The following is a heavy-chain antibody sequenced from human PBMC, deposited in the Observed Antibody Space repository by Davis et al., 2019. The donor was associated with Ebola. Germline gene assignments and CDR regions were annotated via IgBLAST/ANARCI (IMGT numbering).Heavy chain of an antibody. CDR2: IRSKANSYAT. Sequence: GGSLRLSCAASGFTFSSYGMHWVRQASGKGLEWVGRIRSKANSYATAYAASVKGRFTISRDDSKNTAYLQMNSLKTEDTAVYYCTSSSSWYWWFEPWGQGTLVTVSS. CDR3: TSSSSWYWWFEP. D-gene: IGHD6-13*01. CDR1: GFTFSSYG. V-gene: IGHV3-73*01. J-gene: IGHJ5*02.